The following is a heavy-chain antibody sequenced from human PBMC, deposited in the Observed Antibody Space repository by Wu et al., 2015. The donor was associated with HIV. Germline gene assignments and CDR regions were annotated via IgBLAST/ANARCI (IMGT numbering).Heavy chain of an antibody. CDR3: ARSGYCSSTSCYTGVGWFDP. V-gene: IGHV1-8*01. Sequence: QVQLVQSGAEVKKPGASVKVSCKASGYTFSSYDINWVRQATGQGLEWMGWMNPNSGNTGYAQKFQGRVTMTRNTSISTVYMELSSLRSEDTAVYFCARSGYCSSTSCYTGVGWFDPWGQGTLVTVSS. J-gene: IGHJ5*02. CDR1: GYTFSSYD. D-gene: IGHD2-2*02. CDR2: MNPNSGNT.